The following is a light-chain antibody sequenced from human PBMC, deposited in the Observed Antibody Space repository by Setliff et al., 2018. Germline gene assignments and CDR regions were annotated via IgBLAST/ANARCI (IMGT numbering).Light chain of an antibody. CDR3: TSYGGDNNWAI. V-gene: IGLV2-8*01. J-gene: IGLJ2*01. Sequence: QSVLTQPPPASGSPGQSVTISCTGTSSDIGGYKYVSWYQQHPGKAPKLIIYEVNKRPSGVPDRLSGSKSGNTASLTVSGLQAEDEADYYCTSYGGDNNWAIFGGGTKVTVL. CDR2: EVN. CDR1: SSDIGGYKY.